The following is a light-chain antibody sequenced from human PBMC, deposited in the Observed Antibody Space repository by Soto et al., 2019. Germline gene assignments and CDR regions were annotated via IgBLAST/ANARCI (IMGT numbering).Light chain of an antibody. CDR2: GES. CDR1: RSVSSS. Sequence: EIVMTQSPAPLSVSPGERATPSCRASRSVSSSLDWYQQKPGQALRLLIYGESTRATGIPARYSGSGSVTELTLTISSLQSEDFAVYYCQQYNNWPPELTFGGGTKVEIK. CDR3: QQYNNWPPELT. J-gene: IGKJ4*01. V-gene: IGKV3-15*01.